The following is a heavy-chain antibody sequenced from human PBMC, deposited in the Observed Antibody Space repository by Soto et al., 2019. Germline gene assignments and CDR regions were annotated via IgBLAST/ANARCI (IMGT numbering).Heavy chain of an antibody. Sequence: QVQLVQSGAEVKKPGASVRVSCRASGYTFTRHDINWLRQATGQGPEWIGWVNPNSGNTGYAQKFQGRVTMTRDTSINTAYMELSSLRSEDTAIYYCAREGLYGSSQDNSFDFWGQGTMVTVS. V-gene: IGHV1-8*01. CDR3: AREGLYGSSQDNSFDF. J-gene: IGHJ3*01. CDR2: VNPNSGNT. CDR1: GYTFTRHD. D-gene: IGHD6-13*01.